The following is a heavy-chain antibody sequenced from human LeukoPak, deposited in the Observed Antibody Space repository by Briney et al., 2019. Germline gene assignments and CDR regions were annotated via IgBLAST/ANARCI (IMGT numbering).Heavy chain of an antibody. V-gene: IGHV3-21*01. CDR3: AREISAGGFDY. D-gene: IGHD6-13*01. Sequence: GGSMRLSCAASGFTFSDYSMNWVRQAPGGGLEWVSSIGGSSRSGFYADSMKGRFTISRDNTRTSLYLRMNSLRAEDTAVYYGAREISAGGFDYWGQGTLVAVSS. J-gene: IGHJ4*02. CDR2: IGGSSRSG. CDR1: GFTFSDYS.